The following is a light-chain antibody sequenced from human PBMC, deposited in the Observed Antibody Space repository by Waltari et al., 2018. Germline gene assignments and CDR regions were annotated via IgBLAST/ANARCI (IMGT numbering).Light chain of an antibody. Sequence: QSALTQPASVSGSPGQSITISCTGSSSDVGAYDFVSWYQRHPGTAPRLVLYDVDKRRSGVSNRFSGSKSGDTASLTISGLQSEDEGDYFCCSYAGRVAVVFGGGTKVTVL. CDR2: DVD. V-gene: IGLV2-23*02. CDR1: SSDVGAYDF. J-gene: IGLJ2*01. CDR3: CSYAGRVAVV.